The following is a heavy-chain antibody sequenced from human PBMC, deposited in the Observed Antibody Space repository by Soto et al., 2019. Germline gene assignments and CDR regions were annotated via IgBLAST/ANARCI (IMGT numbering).Heavy chain of an antibody. Sequence: SETLSLTCTVSGASVSSGSPYWNYIPQPPWKGLEWIGYIYYRGSPNYNPSLKSRVTISPDTSKNQFSLKVTSVTAADTAVYYCARAGWVGDIAGDFDIWGLGTMVTVSS. D-gene: IGHD4-17*01. CDR2: IYYRGSP. CDR3: ARAGWVGDIAGDFDI. V-gene: IGHV4-61*01. J-gene: IGHJ3*02. CDR1: GASVSSGSPY.